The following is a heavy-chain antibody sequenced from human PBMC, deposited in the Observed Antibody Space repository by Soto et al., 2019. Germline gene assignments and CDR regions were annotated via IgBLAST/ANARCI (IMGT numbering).Heavy chain of an antibody. CDR3: ARGNYGGFDY. V-gene: IGHV3-74*03. D-gene: IGHD4-17*01. J-gene: IGHJ4*02. CDR2: IYSDGSAT. Sequence: EVQLVESGGGLVEPGGSLRLSFAASGFTFSYYWMHWVRQTPEKGLVWVARIYSDGSATTYADSVKGRFTISRDNSKNTLYLQMNSLRADDTAVYYCARGNYGGFDYWGQGTLVTVSS. CDR1: GFTFSYYW.